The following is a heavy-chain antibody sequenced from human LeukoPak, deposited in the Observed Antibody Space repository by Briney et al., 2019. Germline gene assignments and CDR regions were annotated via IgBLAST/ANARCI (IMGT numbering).Heavy chain of an antibody. CDR3: ARGAVVTPYSYYYYYGMDV. D-gene: IGHD4-23*01. CDR1: GRSFSGYY. Sequence: SETLSLTCAVYGRSFSGYYWSWIRQPPGKGLEWIGEINHSGSTNYNPSLKSRVTISVDTSKNQFSLKLSSVTAADTAVYYCARGAVVTPYSYYYYYGMDVWGQGTTVTVSS. CDR2: INHSGST. V-gene: IGHV4-34*01. J-gene: IGHJ6*02.